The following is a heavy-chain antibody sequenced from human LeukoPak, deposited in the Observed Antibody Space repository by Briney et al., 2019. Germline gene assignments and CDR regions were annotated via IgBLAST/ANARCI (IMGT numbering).Heavy chain of an antibody. CDR1: GFNFNTFG. J-gene: IGHJ4*02. CDR3: AKQIDGSGTFLYPKYFDY. Sequence: GGSLTLSCPASGFNFNTFGMHWVRQTPGKGLEWVAFIRHDGSDQYYEDSVKGRFTLSRDNSQSTLYLQMNSLRTGDTAIYYCAKQIDGSGTFLYPKYFDYWGQGTLVTVSS. D-gene: IGHD3-10*01. V-gene: IGHV3-30*02. CDR2: IRHDGSDQ.